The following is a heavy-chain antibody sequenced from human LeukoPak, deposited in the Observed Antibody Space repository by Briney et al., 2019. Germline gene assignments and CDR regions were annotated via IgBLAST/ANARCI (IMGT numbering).Heavy chain of an antibody. CDR3: ARDQSDTGSSGYYDAFDI. CDR1: GGTFSSYA. J-gene: IGHJ3*02. CDR2: IIPIFGTA. Sequence: SVKVSCKASGGTFSSYAISWVRQAPGQGLEWMGGIIPIFGTANYAQKFQGRVTITTDESTSTAYMELSSLRSEDTAVYYCARDQSDTGSSGYYDAFDIWGQGTMVTVSS. V-gene: IGHV1-69*05. D-gene: IGHD3-22*01.